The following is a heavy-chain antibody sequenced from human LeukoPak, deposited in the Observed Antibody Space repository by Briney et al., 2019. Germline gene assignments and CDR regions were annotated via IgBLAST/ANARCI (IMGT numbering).Heavy chain of an antibody. V-gene: IGHV3-66*01. CDR2: IYSGGST. D-gene: IGHD3-22*01. Sequence: GGSLRLSCAASGFTVSSNYMSWVRQAPGKGLEWVSVIYSGGSTYYADSVKGRFTISRDNSKNTLYLQMNSLRAEDTAVYYCARADSSGYYPYGMDVWGQGTTVTVSS. CDR3: ARADSSGYYPYGMDV. J-gene: IGHJ6*02. CDR1: GFTVSSNY.